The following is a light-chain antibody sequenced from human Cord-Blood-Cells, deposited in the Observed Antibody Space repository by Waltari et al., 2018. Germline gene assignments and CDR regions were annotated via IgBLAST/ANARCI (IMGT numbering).Light chain of an antibody. CDR2: AAS. J-gene: IGKJ2*01. CDR1: QSISSY. CDR3: QQSYSTPYT. V-gene: IGKV1-39*01. Sequence: DIQMTQSPSYLSASVGDRVTITCRASQSISSYLNWYQQKPGKAPKLLIYAASSLQSGVPSRFSGSGSGTDVTLTISSLQPEDFATYYCQQSYSTPYTFGQWTKLEIK.